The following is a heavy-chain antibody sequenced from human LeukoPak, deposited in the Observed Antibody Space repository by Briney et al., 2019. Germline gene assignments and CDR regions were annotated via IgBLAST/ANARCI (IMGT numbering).Heavy chain of an antibody. J-gene: IGHJ3*02. CDR3: ARDLRYYDSSALPI. Sequence: GRSLRLSCAASGFTFDKYDMHWVRHAPGKGLEWVSSITWNSGGINYADSVKGRFTISRDNGKNSLYLQMNSLRAEDTAVYYCARDLRYYDSSALPIWGQGTMVTVSS. V-gene: IGHV3-9*01. CDR1: GFTFDKYD. D-gene: IGHD3-22*01. CDR2: ITWNSGGI.